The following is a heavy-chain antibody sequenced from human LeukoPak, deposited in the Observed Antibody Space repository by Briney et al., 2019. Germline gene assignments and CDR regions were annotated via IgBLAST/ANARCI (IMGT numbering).Heavy chain of an antibody. J-gene: IGHJ6*02. CDR2: ISVSGVTI. CDR1: GFTFRTYW. Sequence: GGSLRLSCVASGFTFRTYWMSWVRQAPGKGLEWVSSISVSGVTIYYADSVKGRFTISRDNAKNSLYLQMNSLRAEDTAVYYCARVDSSGSYYYYYYGMDVWGQGTTVTVSS. V-gene: IGHV3-11*01. D-gene: IGHD3-22*01. CDR3: ARVDSSGSYYYYYYGMDV.